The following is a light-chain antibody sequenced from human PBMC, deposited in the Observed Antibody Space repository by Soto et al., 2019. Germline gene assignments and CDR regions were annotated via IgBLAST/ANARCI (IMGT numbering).Light chain of an antibody. CDR3: QHYGSSPLFT. V-gene: IGKV3-20*01. CDR1: RSISDSY. Sequence: ILTQSPATLSLSRGERATLSCRASRSISDSYLFWYQQKPGQAPRLLIYGTSIRATGVSDRFSGSGSGTDFTLTISRLEPEDVAVYYCQHYGSSPLFTFGPGTKVDIK. J-gene: IGKJ3*01. CDR2: GTS.